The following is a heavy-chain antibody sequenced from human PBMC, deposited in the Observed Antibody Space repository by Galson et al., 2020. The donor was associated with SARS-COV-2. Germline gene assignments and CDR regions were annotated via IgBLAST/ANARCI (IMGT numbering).Heavy chain of an antibody. CDR3: ASSYCGGDCYSQGFDY. CDR2: IYYSGST. Sequence: ASETLSLTCTVSGGSISSGGYYWSWIRQHPGKGLEWIGYIYYSGSTYYNPSLKRRVTISVDTSKNQFSLKLSSVTAADTAVYYCASSYCGGDCYSQGFDYWGQGTLVTVSS. J-gene: IGHJ4*02. V-gene: IGHV4-31*03. CDR1: GGSISSGGYY. D-gene: IGHD2-21*02.